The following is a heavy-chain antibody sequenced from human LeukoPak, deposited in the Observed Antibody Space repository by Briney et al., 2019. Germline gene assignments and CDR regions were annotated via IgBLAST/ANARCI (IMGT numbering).Heavy chain of an antibody. Sequence: ASVKVSCKASGGTFSSYAISWVRRAPGQGLEWMGGIIPIFGTANYAQKFQGRVTITADESTSTAYMELSSLRSEDTAVYYCGLYSSSLDAFDIWGQGTMVTVSS. CDR2: IIPIFGTA. CDR1: GGTFSSYA. D-gene: IGHD6-6*01. V-gene: IGHV1-69*13. CDR3: GLYSSSLDAFDI. J-gene: IGHJ3*02.